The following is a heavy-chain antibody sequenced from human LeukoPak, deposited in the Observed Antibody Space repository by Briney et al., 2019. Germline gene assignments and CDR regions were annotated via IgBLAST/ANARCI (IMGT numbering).Heavy chain of an antibody. CDR1: GFTMSNTY. Sequence: GGSLRLSCVGSGFTMSNTYMSWVRQAPGKGLEWVSVISGSGGSTYYADSVKGRFTISRDNSKNTLDLQMNSLRAEDTAIYYCAKEHEYYGSGGYIDYWGQGTLVTVSS. CDR2: ISGSGGST. J-gene: IGHJ4*02. CDR3: AKEHEYYGSGGYIDY. D-gene: IGHD3-10*01. V-gene: IGHV3-23*01.